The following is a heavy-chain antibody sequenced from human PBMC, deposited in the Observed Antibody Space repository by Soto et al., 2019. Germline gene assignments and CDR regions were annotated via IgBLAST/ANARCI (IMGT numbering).Heavy chain of an antibody. D-gene: IGHD3-22*01. CDR1: GFTFSSYA. CDR3: AKAGYYDSSGYYYFDY. Sequence: GGSLRLSCAASGFTFSSYAMSWVRQAPGKGLEWVSAISGSGGSTYYADSVKGRFTIFRDNSKNTLYLQMNSLRAEDTAVYYCAKAGYYDSSGYYYFDYWGQGTLVTVSS. V-gene: IGHV3-23*01. J-gene: IGHJ4*02. CDR2: ISGSGGST.